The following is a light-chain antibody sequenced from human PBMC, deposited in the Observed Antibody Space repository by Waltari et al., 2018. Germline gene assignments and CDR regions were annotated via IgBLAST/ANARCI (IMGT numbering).Light chain of an antibody. V-gene: IGKV1-5*03. CDR1: QSISSW. Sequence: DIQMTQSPSTLSASVADRVTITCRASQSISSWLAWYQQKPGKAPKLLIYKASSLESEVPSRFSGSGSGTEFTLTISSLQPDDFATYYCQQYNSYWTFGQGTKVEIK. CDR3: QQYNSYWT. CDR2: KAS. J-gene: IGKJ1*01.